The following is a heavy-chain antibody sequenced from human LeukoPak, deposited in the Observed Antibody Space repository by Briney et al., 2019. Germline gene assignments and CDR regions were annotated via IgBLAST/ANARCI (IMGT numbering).Heavy chain of an antibody. CDR1: EFNFKTYG. D-gene: IGHD2-2*01. Sequence: PGGSLRLSCAASEFNFKTYGMSWVRQAPGKGLEWVSSMTRGGSYKYYADSVKGRFTISRDNSKNSLYLQMNGLRAEDTAVYYCAKEESRYCSSTSCSLGDYWGQGTLVTVSS. CDR3: AKEESRYCSSTSCSLGDY. CDR2: MTRGGSYK. J-gene: IGHJ4*02. V-gene: IGHV3-21*01.